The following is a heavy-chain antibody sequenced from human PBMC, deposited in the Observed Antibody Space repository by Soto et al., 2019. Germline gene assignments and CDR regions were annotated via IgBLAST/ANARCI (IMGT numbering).Heavy chain of an antibody. CDR2: LKPDNGGT. CDR1: GYTFTGHY. V-gene: IGHV1-2*02. Sequence: QVQLVQSGAEVKPPGASVKVSCKASGYTFTGHYMHWVRQVSGRRLEFLGWLKPDNGGTYYAPKFQGRFTFTRETSKTTAYMEMSGLQSDDTAVYFCARDLCPLGSGSPCPTVGMDLWGQGTTVAVSS. CDR3: ARDLCPLGSGSPCPTVGMDL. J-gene: IGHJ6*02. D-gene: IGHD3-10*01.